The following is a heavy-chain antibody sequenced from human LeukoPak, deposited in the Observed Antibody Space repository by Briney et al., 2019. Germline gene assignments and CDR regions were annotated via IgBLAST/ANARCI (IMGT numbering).Heavy chain of an antibody. CDR2: MNPNSGNT. CDR3: AREGYGDFNNWFDP. D-gene: IGHD4-17*01. J-gene: IGHJ5*02. Sequence: ASVKVSCKASGYTFTSSDINWVRQATGQGLEWMGWMNPNSGNTGYAQKFQGRVTMTRNTSISTAYMELSSLRSEDTAVYYCAREGYGDFNNWFDPWGQGTLVTVSS. V-gene: IGHV1-8*01. CDR1: GYTFTSSD.